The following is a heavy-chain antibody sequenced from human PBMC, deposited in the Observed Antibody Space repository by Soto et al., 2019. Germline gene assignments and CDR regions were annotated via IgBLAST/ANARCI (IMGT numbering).Heavy chain of an antibody. V-gene: IGHV3-11*05. J-gene: IGHJ4*02. CDR1: GSSFRDYY. CDR3: AKDLDAPLFNFAY. Sequence: SLRLSCAASGSSFRDYYMSWIRQSPGKGLEWLSYITSSSSYTHYADSVKGRFTISRDNAKNSLYLQMNSLRAEDTAVYYCAKDLDAPLFNFAYWGQGTLVTVSS. D-gene: IGHD2-2*01. CDR2: ITSSSSYT.